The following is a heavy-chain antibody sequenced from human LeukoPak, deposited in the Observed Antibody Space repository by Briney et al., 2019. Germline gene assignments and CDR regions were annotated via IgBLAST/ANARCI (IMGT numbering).Heavy chain of an antibody. CDR2: ISSSSSTI. V-gene: IGHV3-48*02. J-gene: IGHJ3*02. CDR3: ASGGWELVSWGAFDI. CDR1: GFTFSSYS. Sequence: GGSLRLSCAASGFTFSSYSMNWVRQAPGKRLEWVSYISSSSSTIYYADSVKGRFTISRDNAKNSLYLQMNSLRDEDTAVYYCASGGWELVSWGAFDIWGQGTMVTVSS. D-gene: IGHD1-26*01.